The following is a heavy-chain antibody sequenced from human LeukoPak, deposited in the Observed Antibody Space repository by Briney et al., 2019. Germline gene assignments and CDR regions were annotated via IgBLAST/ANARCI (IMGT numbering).Heavy chain of an antibody. CDR2: ITPSSGGT. CDR3: ARVLFYSSGNKSNRVDY. Sequence: ASVKVSCKASGYTLTDYYIHWVRQAPGQGLEWMGWITPSSGGTIYAQKFQGRVTMTRDTSIRTAYMELSRLRSDDTAVYYCARVLFYSSGNKSNRVDYWGQGTLVTVSS. J-gene: IGHJ4*02. V-gene: IGHV1-2*02. CDR1: GYTLTDYY. D-gene: IGHD6-19*01.